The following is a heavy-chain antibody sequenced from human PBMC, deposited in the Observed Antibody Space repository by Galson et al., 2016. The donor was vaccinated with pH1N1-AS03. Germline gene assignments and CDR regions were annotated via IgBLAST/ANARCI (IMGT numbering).Heavy chain of an antibody. CDR3: ARRSPWESYYFDY. CDR2: ISASGGDT. CDR1: GFSFNTFA. Sequence: SLRLSCAASGFSFNTFAMSWVRQAQGKGLEWVSSISASGGDTYYADSVEGRFTISRDNSRNTLYLQMNSLRAEDAAVYYCARRSPWESYYFDYWGQGTLVTVSS. D-gene: IGHD1-26*01. V-gene: IGHV3-23*01. J-gene: IGHJ4*02.